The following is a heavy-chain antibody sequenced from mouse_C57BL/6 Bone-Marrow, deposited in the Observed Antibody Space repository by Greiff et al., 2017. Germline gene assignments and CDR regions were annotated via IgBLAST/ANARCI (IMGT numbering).Heavy chain of an antibody. J-gene: IGHJ2*01. CDR3: TTDSSGYGY. D-gene: IGHD3-2*02. CDR2: IDPENGDP. CDR1: GFNIKDDY. Sequence: VQLQQSGAELVKPGASVKLSCPASGFNIKDDYMPWVKQRPEQGLELIGLIDPENGDPEYASNFQGKATITADPSSNTAYLQLSSRTSEDTAVYYCTTDSSGYGYWGQGTTLTVSS. V-gene: IGHV14-4*01.